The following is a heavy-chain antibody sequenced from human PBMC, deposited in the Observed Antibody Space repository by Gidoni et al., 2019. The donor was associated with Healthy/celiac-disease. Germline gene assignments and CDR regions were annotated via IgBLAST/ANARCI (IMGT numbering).Heavy chain of an antibody. V-gene: IGHV1-2*02. CDR1: GYTFTGYY. Sequence: QVQLVQSGAEVKKPGASVKVSCKASGYTFTGYYMHWVRQAPGQGLEWMGWINPNSGGTNYAQKFQGRVTMTRDTSISTAYMELSRLRSDDTAVYYCARDLDIVVVPAPGFDPWGQGTLVTVSS. CDR2: INPNSGGT. CDR3: ARDLDIVVVPAPGFDP. J-gene: IGHJ5*02. D-gene: IGHD2-2*03.